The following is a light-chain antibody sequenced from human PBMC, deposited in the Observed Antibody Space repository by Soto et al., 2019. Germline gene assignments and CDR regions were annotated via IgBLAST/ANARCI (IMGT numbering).Light chain of an antibody. CDR3: QQYNNWPPDRT. J-gene: IGKJ1*01. Sequence: EIVMTQSPATLSVSPGDRAALSCRASQSVGSNLAWYQQKPGQAPRLLIYGASTRATGIPARFSGSGSGTEFTLTISSLQSEDFAIYFYQQYNNWPPDRTFGQGTKVEIK. CDR2: GAS. V-gene: IGKV3-15*01. CDR1: QSVGSN.